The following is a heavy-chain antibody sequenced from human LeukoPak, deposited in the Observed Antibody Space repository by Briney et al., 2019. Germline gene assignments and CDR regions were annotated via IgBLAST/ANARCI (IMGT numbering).Heavy chain of an antibody. V-gene: IGHV3-43*01. Sequence: GGSLRLSCAASGFTFDDYTMHWVRQAPGKGLEWVSLISWDGTSTYYADSVKGRFTISRDNSKNTLYLQMNSLRAEDTAVYYCARDQSQQLAPDWFDPWGQGTLVTVSS. CDR2: ISWDGTST. CDR3: ARDQSQQLAPDWFDP. CDR1: GFTFDDYT. J-gene: IGHJ5*02. D-gene: IGHD6-13*01.